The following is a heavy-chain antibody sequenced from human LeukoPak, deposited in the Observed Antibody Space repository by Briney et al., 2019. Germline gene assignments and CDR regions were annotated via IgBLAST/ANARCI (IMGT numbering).Heavy chain of an antibody. J-gene: IGHJ4*02. Sequence: ASVKVSCKVSGYTLTELSMHWVRQAPGKGLEWMGGFDPEDGETIYAQKFQGRVTMTEDTSTDTAYMELSSLRSEDTAVYYCATGRKWLRETPYDYWGQGTLVTVSS. CDR3: ATGRKWLRETPYDY. D-gene: IGHD5-12*01. V-gene: IGHV1-24*01. CDR2: FDPEDGET. CDR1: GYTLTELS.